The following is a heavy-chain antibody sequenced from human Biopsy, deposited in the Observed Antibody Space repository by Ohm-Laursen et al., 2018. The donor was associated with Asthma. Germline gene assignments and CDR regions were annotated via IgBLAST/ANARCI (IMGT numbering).Heavy chain of an antibody. V-gene: IGHV3-21*01. CDR3: ARDFAIGSGSPFHF. Sequence: SLRLSCSALGFDFIDYTMNWVRQAPGKGLEWVSSISGVSRYKYYSDSLRGRVTISRDNAKRTLHLQMSSLRVEDTAVYFCARDFAIGSGSPFHFWGPGTLVTVSS. D-gene: IGHD3-10*01. J-gene: IGHJ4*01. CDR1: GFDFIDYT. CDR2: ISGVSRYK.